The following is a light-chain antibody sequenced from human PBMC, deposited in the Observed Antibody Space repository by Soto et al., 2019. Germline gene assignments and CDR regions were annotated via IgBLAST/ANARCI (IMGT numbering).Light chain of an antibody. V-gene: IGKV1-5*01. CDR2: DAS. CDR3: QQYNSYPWT. Sequence: DIQMTQSPSTLSASVGDRVTITCRASQSISSRFIWYQQKQENAPQLLIYDASSMKSRVPSRFSGSGSGTEFTLIGSSLQPDDFATYYRQQYNSYPWTFGQGTKVEIK. CDR1: QSISSR. J-gene: IGKJ1*01.